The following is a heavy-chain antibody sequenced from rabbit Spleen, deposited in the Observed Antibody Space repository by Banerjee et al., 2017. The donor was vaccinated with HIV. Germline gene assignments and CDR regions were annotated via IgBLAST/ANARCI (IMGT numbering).Heavy chain of an antibody. J-gene: IGHJ4*01. CDR3: VRDRANIGGDYGPYYFDL. D-gene: IGHD2-1*01. CDR1: GFDFSAYG. Sequence: QEQLKETGGGLVQPGGSLTLSCKASGFDFSAYGVSWVRQAPGKGLEWIGYIDPVFGSTYYASWVNGRFTISRHNAQNTLYLQLNSLTAADTATYFCVRDRANIGGDYGPYYFDLWGPGTLVTVS. V-gene: IGHV1S47*01. CDR2: IDPVFGST.